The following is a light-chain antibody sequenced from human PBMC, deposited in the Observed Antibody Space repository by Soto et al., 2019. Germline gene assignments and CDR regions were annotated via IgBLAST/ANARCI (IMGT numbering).Light chain of an antibody. J-gene: IGLJ1*01. Sequence: QSSLINPASLSGSPGQSITISCTGTSRDVGGSNYVSWYQHHPHRAPKLLIYEVSYRPSGVSSRFSGSKSGNTASLTISGLQAEDEADYYCSSYTSSNTLEVFGVGTKVTVL. V-gene: IGLV2-14*01. CDR3: SSYTSSNTLEV. CDR2: EVS. CDR1: SRDVGGSNY.